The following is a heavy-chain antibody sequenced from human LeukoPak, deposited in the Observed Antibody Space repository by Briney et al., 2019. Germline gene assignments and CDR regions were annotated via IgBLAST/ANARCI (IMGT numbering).Heavy chain of an antibody. CDR2: IHQDGSEE. D-gene: IGHD7-27*01. J-gene: IGHJ4*02. Sequence: PGGSLRLSCAASGFTFSTYWMNWVRQAPGKGLEWVASIHQDGSEEYYVDSVKGRFTISRDNAKNSLYLRMNSLRAEDTAVYYCARANYHDWGLFDHWGQGTLVTVSS. V-gene: IGHV3-7*01. CDR1: GFTFSTYW. CDR3: ARANYHDWGLFDH.